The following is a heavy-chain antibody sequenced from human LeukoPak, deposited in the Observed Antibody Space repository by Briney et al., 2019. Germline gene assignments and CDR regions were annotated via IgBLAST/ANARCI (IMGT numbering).Heavy chain of an antibody. CDR3: VKESVEEDY. Sequence: PGGSLRLSCATSGFMFHTFGMHWVRQAPGKGLEWLAFIRHDGDLPYYGYSVQGRFTVSIDNSKNALYLQMHSLAPHYSAVYYWVKESVEEDYWGQGTLVSVSS. CDR2: IRHDGDLP. V-gene: IGHV3-30*02. J-gene: IGHJ4*02. CDR1: GFMFHTFG. D-gene: IGHD3-3*01.